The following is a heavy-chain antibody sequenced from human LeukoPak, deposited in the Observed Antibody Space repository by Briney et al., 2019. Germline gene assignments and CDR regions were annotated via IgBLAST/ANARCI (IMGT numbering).Heavy chain of an antibody. CDR1: GFTFSSYE. CDR2: ISSSGSTI. V-gene: IGHV3-48*03. J-gene: IGHJ4*02. CDR3: ASRPPPHRGPFDY. Sequence: PGGSLRLSCAASGFTFSSYEMNWVRQAPGEGLEWLSYISSSGSTIYYADSVKGRFIISRDNAKNSLYLQMNSLRAEDTAVYYCASRPPPHRGPFDYWGQGTLVTVSS.